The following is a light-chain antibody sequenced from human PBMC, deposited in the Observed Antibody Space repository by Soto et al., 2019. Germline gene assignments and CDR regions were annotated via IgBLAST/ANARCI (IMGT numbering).Light chain of an antibody. J-gene: IGKJ1*01. Sequence: IQLTQSPATLSSSIGDTVTLTCRASQSINRWLDWYQQKPGEAPKLLIYKASTLKSGVPSRVSGSGSGTDFTLTISSLKPDDFETYYCQHYNSYSEAFGQGTKVDIK. V-gene: IGKV1-5*03. CDR2: KAS. CDR1: QSINRW. CDR3: QHYNSYSEA.